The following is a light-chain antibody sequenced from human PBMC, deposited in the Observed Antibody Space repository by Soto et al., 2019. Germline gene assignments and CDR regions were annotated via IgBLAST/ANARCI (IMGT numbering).Light chain of an antibody. Sequence: DIQMNHAPSTLSPSVGDRVTITCRASQTISTLLAWYQQRPGKAPNLLIYKASSLESGVPSRFSGSGSGTEVTLTISSLQPDDFATYFCQQYSTYPWTFGQGTKVEVK. CDR1: QTISTL. V-gene: IGKV1-5*03. CDR3: QQYSTYPWT. CDR2: KAS. J-gene: IGKJ1*01.